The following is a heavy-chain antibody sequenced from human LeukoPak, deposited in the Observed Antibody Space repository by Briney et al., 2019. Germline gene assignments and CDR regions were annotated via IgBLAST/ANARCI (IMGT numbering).Heavy chain of an antibody. V-gene: IGHV4-61*02. CDR3: ARNYDSSGYYYLSFDY. Sequence: PSQTLSLTCTVSGGSISSGSYYWSWIRQPAGKGLEWIGRIYTSGSTNYNPSLKSRVTTSVDTSKNQFSLKLSSVTAADTAVYYCARNYDSSGYYYLSFDYWGQGTLVTVSS. D-gene: IGHD3-22*01. CDR2: IYTSGST. CDR1: GGSISSGSYY. J-gene: IGHJ4*02.